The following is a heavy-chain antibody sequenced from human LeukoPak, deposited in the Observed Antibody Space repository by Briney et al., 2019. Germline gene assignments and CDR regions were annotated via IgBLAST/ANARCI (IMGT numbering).Heavy chain of an antibody. CDR1: GYTFTSYY. CDR2: INPSCGSK. CDR3: PRDKGYCSSTSCSTKYYYYYYMDV. D-gene: IGHD2-2*01. J-gene: IGHJ6*03. Sequence: ASVKVSCKASGYTFTSYYMHLVLHAPGQGLECIGIINPSCGSKSYAQKFQGRVTMTRDMSTSTVYMELRSLRSEDTAVYYCPRDKGYCSSTSCSTKYYYYYYMDVWGKGTTVTVSS. V-gene: IGHV1-46*01.